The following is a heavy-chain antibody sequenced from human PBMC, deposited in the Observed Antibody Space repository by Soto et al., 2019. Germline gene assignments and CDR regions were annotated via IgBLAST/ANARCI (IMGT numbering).Heavy chain of an antibody. D-gene: IGHD3-22*01. CDR1: GFTFSASV. Sequence: QVQLVESGGGVVQPGGSLRLSCAASGFTFSASVMHWVRQAPGKALEWMAIISYGGNNKYYADSVKGRFTISRDISESTLYLQMNSLRAEDTAVYYCAREEFTDGRGPFDYWGQGTLVSFSS. J-gene: IGHJ4*02. V-gene: IGHV3-30-3*01. CDR2: ISYGGNNK. CDR3: AREEFTDGRGPFDY.